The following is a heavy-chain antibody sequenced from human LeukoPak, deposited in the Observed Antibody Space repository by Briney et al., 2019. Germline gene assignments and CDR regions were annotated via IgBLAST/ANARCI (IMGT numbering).Heavy chain of an antibody. D-gene: IGHD5-12*01. CDR2: INNDGSST. Sequence: PGGSLRLSCAASGFTFSSYWMHWVRQAPGKGLVWVSRINNDGSSTSYADSVKGRFTISRDNAKNTLYLQMNSLRAEDTAVYYCARGSESYDYYSYGMDVWGKGTTVTVS. CDR1: GFTFSSYW. J-gene: IGHJ6*04. CDR3: ARGSESYDYYSYGMDV. V-gene: IGHV3-74*01.